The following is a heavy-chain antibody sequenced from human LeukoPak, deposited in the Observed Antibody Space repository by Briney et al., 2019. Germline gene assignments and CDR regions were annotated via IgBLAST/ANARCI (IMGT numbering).Heavy chain of an antibody. CDR3: ATGGDLSAHEYFQH. J-gene: IGHJ1*01. CDR1: GYTFTSYD. CDR2: MNPNSGNT. V-gene: IGHV1-8*01. Sequence: ASVKVSCKASGYTFTSYDINWVRQATGQGLEWMGWMNPNSGNTGYAQKFQGRVTMTRDTSISTAYMELSRLRSDDTAVYYCATGGDLSAHEYFQHWGQGTLVTVSS. D-gene: IGHD4-17*01.